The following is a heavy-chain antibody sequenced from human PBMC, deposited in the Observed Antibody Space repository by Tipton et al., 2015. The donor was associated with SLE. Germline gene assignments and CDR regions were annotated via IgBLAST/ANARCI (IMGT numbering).Heavy chain of an antibody. V-gene: IGHV4-59*01. CDR3: ARVVYSFSDAFDI. Sequence: TLSLTCAVYGGSISGYYWSWIRQPPGKGLEWIGNIYDSGSSNYNPSLKSRVTISVDASKNQFSLRLTSLTAADTAVYYCARVVYSFSDAFDIWGQGTLVTVSS. J-gene: IGHJ3*02. CDR2: IYDSGSS. CDR1: GGSISGYY. D-gene: IGHD6-13*01.